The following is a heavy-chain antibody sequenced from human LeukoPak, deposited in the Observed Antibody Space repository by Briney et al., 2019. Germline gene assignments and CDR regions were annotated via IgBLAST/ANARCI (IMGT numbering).Heavy chain of an antibody. V-gene: IGHV3-53*01. Sequence: PGGSLRLSCAASGFTVSSNYMSWVRQAPGKGLEWVSAIYSGGSTYYADSVKGRFTISRDNSKNTLYLQMNSLRAEDTAVYYCARDRGFNWFDPWGQGTLVTVSS. CDR3: ARDRGFNWFDP. CDR2: IYSGGST. J-gene: IGHJ5*02. CDR1: GFTVSSNY.